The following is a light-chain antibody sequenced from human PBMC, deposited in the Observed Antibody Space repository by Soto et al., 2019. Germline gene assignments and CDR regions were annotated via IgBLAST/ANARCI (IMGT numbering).Light chain of an antibody. CDR2: SNN. J-gene: IGLJ2*01. Sequence: QSVLTQPPSASGTPGQRVTISCSGSRSNIGSNTVNWYQQLPGTAPKLLIYSNNQRPSGVPDRFSGSKSGTSASLAISGLQSEDEADYYCAAWDDSLNGVVFGRGTKLTVL. CDR1: RSNIGSNT. CDR3: AAWDDSLNGVV. V-gene: IGLV1-44*01.